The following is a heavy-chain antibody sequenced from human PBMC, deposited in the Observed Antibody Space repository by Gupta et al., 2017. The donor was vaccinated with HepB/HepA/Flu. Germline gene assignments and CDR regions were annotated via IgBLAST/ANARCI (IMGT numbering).Heavy chain of an antibody. CDR2: IFHSGRT. D-gene: IGHD3-10*01. CDR3: VRLQGAVDF. CDR1: GDSMITDSYF. V-gene: IGHV4-39*01. J-gene: IGHJ4*02. Sequence: QLQESGPGLVKPSETLSLNCTVSGDSMITDSYFWGWIRQSPGKGLEWMGDIFHSGRTSYNPSLRRRLTISIDTSSNWFSLRLRSVTDSDTAVYFCVRLQGAVDFWGQGTLVTVS.